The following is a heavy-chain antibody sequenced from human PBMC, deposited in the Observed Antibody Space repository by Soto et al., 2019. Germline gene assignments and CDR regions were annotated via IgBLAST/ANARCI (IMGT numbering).Heavy chain of an antibody. CDR1: GFSLSTSGVG. V-gene: IGHV2-5*02. D-gene: IGHD4-17*01. CDR2: IYWDDDK. Sequence: SGPTLVNPTQTLTLTCTFSGFSLSTSGVGVGWIRQPPGKALEWLALIYWDDDKRHSPSLKSRLTITKDTSKNQVVLTMTNMDPVDTATYYCARETTVTFGFYFWGQGTLVTVSS. CDR3: ARETTVTFGFYF. J-gene: IGHJ4*02.